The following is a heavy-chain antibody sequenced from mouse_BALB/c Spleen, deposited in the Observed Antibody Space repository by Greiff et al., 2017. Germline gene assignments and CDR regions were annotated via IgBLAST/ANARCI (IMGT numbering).Heavy chain of an antibody. D-gene: IGHD2-3*01. J-gene: IGHJ4*01. Sequence: VKLVESGPGLVQPSQSLSITCTVSGFSLTSYGVHWVRQSPGKGLEWLGVIWSGGSTDYNAAFISRLSISKDNSKSQVFFKMNSLQANDTAIYYCARTLYDYYAMDYWGQGTSVTVSS. CDR3: ARTLYDYYAMDY. V-gene: IGHV2-2*02. CDR1: GFSLTSYG. CDR2: IWSGGST.